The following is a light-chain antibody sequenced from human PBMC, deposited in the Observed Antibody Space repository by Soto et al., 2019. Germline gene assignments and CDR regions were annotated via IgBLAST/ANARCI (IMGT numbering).Light chain of an antibody. CDR1: SSNIGNNY. Sequence: QSVLTQPPSVSAAPGQKVTISCSGSSSNIGNNYVSRHQQFPGTAPKLLIYDNNKRPSGIPDRFSGSKSGTSATLGITGLQTGDEADYYCGTWDSSLSARVFGGGTKVTVL. CDR3: GTWDSSLSARV. J-gene: IGLJ3*02. CDR2: DNN. V-gene: IGLV1-51*01.